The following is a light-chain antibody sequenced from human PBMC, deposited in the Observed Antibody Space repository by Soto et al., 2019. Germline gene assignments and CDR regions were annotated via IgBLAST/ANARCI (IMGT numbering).Light chain of an antibody. V-gene: IGLV1-40*01. J-gene: IGLJ3*02. CDR3: AAWDDSLNGWV. Sequence: QSVLTQPPSVSGAPGQRLTISCAGTSSNIGAGFDVHWYQQLPGTAPKLLIYSNNQRPSGVPDRFSGSKSGTSASLAISGLQSEDEADYYCAAWDDSLNGWVFGGGTKLTVL. CDR1: SSNIGAGFD. CDR2: SNN.